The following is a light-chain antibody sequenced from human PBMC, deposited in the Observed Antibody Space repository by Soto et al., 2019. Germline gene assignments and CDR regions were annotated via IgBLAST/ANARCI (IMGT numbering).Light chain of an antibody. Sequence: EVVLMQSPGTLSLSPGETATLSCKTSQSISTNYLAWYQHKPGQAPRLLIYAASNRITGIPDRFSGSGSGTDFTLTISRLEPEDFALYYCQQYGRTFGQGTRLEIK. V-gene: IGKV3-20*01. CDR2: AAS. CDR1: QSISTNY. J-gene: IGKJ5*01. CDR3: QQYGRT.